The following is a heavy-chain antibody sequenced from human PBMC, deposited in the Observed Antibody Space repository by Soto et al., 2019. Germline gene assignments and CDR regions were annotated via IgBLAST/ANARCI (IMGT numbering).Heavy chain of an antibody. CDR2: INHSGST. Sequence: PSETLSLTCAVYGGSFSDYYWSWIRQPPGKGLEWIGEINHSGSTNYNPSPKSRVTISVDTSKNQFSLKLISVTAADTAVYYCARRVTIRGYFDYWGQGTLVTVSS. D-gene: IGHD4-4*01. CDR1: GGSFSDYY. J-gene: IGHJ4*02. V-gene: IGHV4-34*01. CDR3: ARRVTIRGYFDY.